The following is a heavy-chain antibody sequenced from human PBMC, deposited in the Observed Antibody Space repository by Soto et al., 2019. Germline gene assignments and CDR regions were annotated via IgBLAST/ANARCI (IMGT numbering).Heavy chain of an antibody. Sequence: ASVKVSCKASGYIFTNYGLSWVRQAPGQGFEWVGWVSGYNGDTDYAQKFQGRITMTTETSTSTAYMELRSLTPDDTAIYYCARAKAGTATIHTGYWGQGTLVTVSS. CDR1: GYIFTNYG. J-gene: IGHJ4*02. V-gene: IGHV1-18*01. D-gene: IGHD1-1*01. CDR3: ARAKAGTATIHTGY. CDR2: VSGYNGDT.